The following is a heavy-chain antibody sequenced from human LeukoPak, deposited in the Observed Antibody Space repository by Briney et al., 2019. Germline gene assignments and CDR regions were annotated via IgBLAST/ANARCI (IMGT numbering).Heavy chain of an antibody. V-gene: IGHV3-7*01. J-gene: IGHJ4*02. CDR3: TRDRSRAEDD. CDR1: GFTFSGHW. D-gene: IGHD1-14*01. Sequence: GGSLRLSCAASGFTFSGHWMSWVRQAPGKGLEWVANINQGGSDKYYVDSVKGRFTISRDNANNLLCLQMNSLGGEDTAVYYCTRDRSRAEDDWGQGTLVTVSS. CDR2: INQGGSDK.